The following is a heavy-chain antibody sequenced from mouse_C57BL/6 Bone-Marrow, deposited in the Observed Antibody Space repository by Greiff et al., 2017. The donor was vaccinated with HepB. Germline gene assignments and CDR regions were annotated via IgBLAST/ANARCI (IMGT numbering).Heavy chain of an antibody. J-gene: IGHJ2*01. CDR3: ARGGPLRVYYFDD. CDR1: GFTFSSYA. Sequence: EVKLVESGGGLVKPGGSLKLSCAASGFTFSSYAMSWVRQTPQKRLEWVATISDGGSYTYYPDNVKGGFTISIDNAKNNLYLQLSQLTSEDTAMYYCARGGPLRVYYFDDWGQGTTLTVSS. D-gene: IGHD1-1*01. CDR2: ISDGGSYT. V-gene: IGHV5-4*03.